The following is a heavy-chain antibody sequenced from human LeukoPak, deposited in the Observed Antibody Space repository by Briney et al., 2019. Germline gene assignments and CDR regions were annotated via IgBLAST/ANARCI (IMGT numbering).Heavy chain of an antibody. D-gene: IGHD3-22*01. J-gene: IGHJ4*02. CDR2: ISWNSGSI. V-gene: IGHV3-9*01. Sequence: GRSLRLSYAASGFIFDDYAMHWVRQAPGKGLEWVSGISWNSGSIGYADSVKGRFTISRDNAKNSLYLQMNSLRAEDTALYYCAKGLYYDSSGPVGYWGQGTLVTVSS. CDR1: GFIFDDYA. CDR3: AKGLYYDSSGPVGY.